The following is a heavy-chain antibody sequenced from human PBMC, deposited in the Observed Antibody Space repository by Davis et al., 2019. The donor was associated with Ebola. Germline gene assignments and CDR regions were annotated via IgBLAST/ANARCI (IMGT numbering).Heavy chain of an antibody. V-gene: IGHV3-21*01. D-gene: IGHD6-6*01. J-gene: IGHJ4*02. CDR2: LGTSADT. CDR1: GFIFSSYV. Sequence: GGSLRLSCATSGFIFSSYVMSWVRQAPGKGLEWVSTLGTSADTYYAESVKGRFTISRDNAKNSLYLQMNSLRAEDTAVYYCARRSHYWGQGTLVTVSS. CDR3: ARRSHY.